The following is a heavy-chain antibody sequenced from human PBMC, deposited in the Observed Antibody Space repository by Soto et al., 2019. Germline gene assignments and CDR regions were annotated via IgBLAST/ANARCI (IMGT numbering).Heavy chain of an antibody. Sequence: SETLSLTCAVYGGSFSGYYWSWIRQPPGKGLEWIGEINHSGSTNYNPSLKSRVTISVDTSKNQFSLKLSSVTAADTAVYYCARDSGYSYGSDYGMDVWGQGTTVTVSS. V-gene: IGHV4-34*01. CDR3: ARDSGYSYGSDYGMDV. D-gene: IGHD5-18*01. CDR2: INHSGST. J-gene: IGHJ6*02. CDR1: GGSFSGYY.